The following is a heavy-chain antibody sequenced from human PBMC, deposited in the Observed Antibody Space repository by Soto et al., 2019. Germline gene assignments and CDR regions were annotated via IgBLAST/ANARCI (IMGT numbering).Heavy chain of an antibody. J-gene: IGHJ5*02. CDR2: VTNSGSST. V-gene: IGHV3-23*01. D-gene: IGHD2-21*02. CDR3: TKALLVTASWLDP. CDR1: GFTFSSYT. Sequence: GSLRLSCAASGFTFSSYTMHWVRQAPWKGLEWISGVTNSGSSTYYADSVKGRFTISRDNSKSMLYLQMNSRRGEDTAIYYCTKALLVTASWLDPWGQGTLVTVAS.